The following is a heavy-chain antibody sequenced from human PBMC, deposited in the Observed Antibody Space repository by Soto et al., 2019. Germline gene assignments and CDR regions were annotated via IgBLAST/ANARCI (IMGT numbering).Heavy chain of an antibody. CDR1: GFSLSTSGVG. V-gene: IGHV2-5*01. J-gene: IGHJ5*02. Sequence: SGLRCEPTQTLTLTCTFSGFSLSTSGVGVGWIRQPPGKALEWLALIYWNDDKRYSPSLKSRLTITKDTSKNQVVLTMTNMDPVDTATYYCARKTFSGDKNWFDPWGQGTLVTVSS. CDR2: IYWNDDK. D-gene: IGHD4-17*01. CDR3: ARKTFSGDKNWFDP.